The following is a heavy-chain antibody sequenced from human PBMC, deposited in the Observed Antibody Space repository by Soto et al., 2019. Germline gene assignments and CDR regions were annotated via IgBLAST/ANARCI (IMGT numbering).Heavy chain of an antibody. CDR1: GCSFTTHG. Sequence: SLKVSCKASGCSFTTHGISWVRQAPGQGLEWMGGIIPIFGTANYAQKFQGRVTITADESTSTAYMELSSLRSEDTAVYYCARTRERCSGGSCYYAYYYYGMDVWGQGTTVTVSS. J-gene: IGHJ6*02. D-gene: IGHD2-15*01. CDR2: IIPIFGTA. V-gene: IGHV1-69*13. CDR3: ARTRERCSGGSCYYAYYYYGMDV.